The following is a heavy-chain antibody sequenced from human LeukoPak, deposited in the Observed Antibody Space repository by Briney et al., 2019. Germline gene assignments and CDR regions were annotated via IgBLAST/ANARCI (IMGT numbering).Heavy chain of an antibody. CDR2: IYHSGSN. CDR1: GGSISSGGYS. Sequence: PSQTLSLTCAVSGGSISSGGYSWSWIRQPPGKGLEWIGYIYHSGSNYYNPSLKSRVTISVDRSKNQFSLKLSSVTAADTAVYYCARVPTAIQRGGNYYGMDVWGQGTTVTVSS. V-gene: IGHV4-30-2*01. D-gene: IGHD2-21*02. J-gene: IGHJ6*02. CDR3: ARVPTAIQRGGNYYGMDV.